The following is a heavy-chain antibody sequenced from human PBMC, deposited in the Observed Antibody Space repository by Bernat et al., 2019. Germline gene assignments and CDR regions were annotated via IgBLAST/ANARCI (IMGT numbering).Heavy chain of an antibody. D-gene: IGHD2-2*03. CDR2: ISYDGSNK. CDR3: ARDGYCSSTSCYPSLYYYYYMDV. Sequence: QVQLVESGGGVVQPGRSLRLSCAASGFTFSSYGMHWVRQAPGKGLAWVAVISYDGSNKYYADSVKGRFTISRDNSKNTLYLQMNSLRAEDTAVYYCARDGYCSSTSCYPSLYYYYYMDVWGKGTTVTVSS. V-gene: IGHV3-30*03. J-gene: IGHJ6*03. CDR1: GFTFSSYG.